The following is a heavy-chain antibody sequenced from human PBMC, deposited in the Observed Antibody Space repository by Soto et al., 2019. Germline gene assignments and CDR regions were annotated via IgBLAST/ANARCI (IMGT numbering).Heavy chain of an antibody. D-gene: IGHD6-13*01. CDR1: EYTFTNYA. CDR3: ARSRAVAGSYFFDY. V-gene: IGHV1-3*01. CDR2: INAGNGNT. Sequence: ASVKVSSKASEYTFTNYAVHWVRQAPGQRLEWMGWINAGNGNTKYSQKFQGRVTITRDTSASTVYMELSSLTFEDTAVYYCARSRAVAGSYFFDYWGQGTLVTVSS. J-gene: IGHJ4*02.